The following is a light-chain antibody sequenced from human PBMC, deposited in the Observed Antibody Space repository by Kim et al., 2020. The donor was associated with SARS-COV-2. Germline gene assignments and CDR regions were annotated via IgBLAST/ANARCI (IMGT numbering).Light chain of an antibody. V-gene: IGKV1-5*03. CDR1: QSMSRG. CDR2: TAS. Sequence: DIQMSQSPSTLSASVGDRVTITCRASQSMSRGLAWYQQKPGKAPKLLIYTASTLESGVPSRFSGSGAGTEFTLTISGLQPDDFATYYCQQNNSIPRTFGQGTKVDIK. CDR3: QQNNSIPRT. J-gene: IGKJ1*01.